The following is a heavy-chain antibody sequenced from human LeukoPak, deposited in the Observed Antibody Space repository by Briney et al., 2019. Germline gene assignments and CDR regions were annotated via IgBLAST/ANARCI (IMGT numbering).Heavy chain of an antibody. V-gene: IGHV4-30-4*01. D-gene: IGHD3-22*01. CDR3: ARFSSGYSRDAFDI. CDR1: GGSISSGDYY. J-gene: IGHJ3*02. CDR2: IYYSGST. Sequence: SQTLSLICTVSGGSISSGDYYWSWIRQPPGKGLEWIGYIYYSGSTYYNPSLKSRVTISVDTSKNQFSLKLSSVTAADTAVYYCARFSSGYSRDAFDIWGQGTMVTVSS.